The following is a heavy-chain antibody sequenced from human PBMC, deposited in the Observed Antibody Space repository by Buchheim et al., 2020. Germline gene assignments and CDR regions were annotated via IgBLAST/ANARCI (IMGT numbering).Heavy chain of an antibody. V-gene: IGHV3-30*18. CDR3: AKDGGYCDSASCYFDWFHP. Sequence: VQLVEAGGGVVQPGRSLRLSCSASGITFSTSAMHWVRQAPGKGLEWVAVISHDGTNKYYADSVEGRFTISRDNSKNTLYLQLNSLRPEDTAVFFCAKDGGYCDSASCYFDWFHPWGQGTL. D-gene: IGHD2-15*01. J-gene: IGHJ5*02. CDR2: ISHDGTNK. CDR1: GITFSTSA.